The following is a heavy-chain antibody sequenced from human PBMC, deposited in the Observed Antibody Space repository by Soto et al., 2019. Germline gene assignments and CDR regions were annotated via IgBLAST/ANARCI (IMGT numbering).Heavy chain of an antibody. J-gene: IGHJ6*03. Sequence: PGGSLSLSCAASGFTLSGYALDWVRQAPGKGLEYVSGISSNGVGTYSANSVQGRFTISRDNSKNTVYLQMGSLRPEDMAVYYCARRARPDFYYMDVWGRGTTVTVSS. CDR2: ISSNGVGT. CDR1: GFTLSGYA. D-gene: IGHD6-6*01. CDR3: ARRARPDFYYMDV. V-gene: IGHV3-64*01.